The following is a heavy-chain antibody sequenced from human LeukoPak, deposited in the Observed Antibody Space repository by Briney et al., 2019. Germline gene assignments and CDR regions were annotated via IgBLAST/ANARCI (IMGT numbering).Heavy chain of an antibody. Sequence: ASVKVSCKASGYTFTSYDINWVRQATGHGLEWMGWMNPNSGNTGYAQKFQGRVTMTRNTSISTAYMELSSLRSEDTAVYYCARSPGWQGSGWYKHYYYYGMDVWGQGTTVTVSS. CDR3: ARSPGWQGSGWYKHYYYYGMDV. J-gene: IGHJ6*02. D-gene: IGHD6-19*01. CDR2: MNPNSGNT. V-gene: IGHV1-8*01. CDR1: GYTFTSYD.